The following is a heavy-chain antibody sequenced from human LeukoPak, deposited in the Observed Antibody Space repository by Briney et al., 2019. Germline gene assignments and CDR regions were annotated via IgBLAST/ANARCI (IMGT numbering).Heavy chain of an antibody. CDR3: ARDQNLISWGLDDFDY. D-gene: IGHD3/OR15-3a*01. CDR2: IWQGGSER. CDR1: GFTFSSHW. V-gene: IGHV3-7*01. J-gene: IGHJ4*02. Sequence: GGSLTLSCVASGFTFSSHWMSWVRQAPGKGLEWVANIWQGGSERYYVDSVKGRFTISRDNAKNSLYLQMNSLRTEDTTIYYCARDQNLISWGLDDFDYGGQRTLVTVSS.